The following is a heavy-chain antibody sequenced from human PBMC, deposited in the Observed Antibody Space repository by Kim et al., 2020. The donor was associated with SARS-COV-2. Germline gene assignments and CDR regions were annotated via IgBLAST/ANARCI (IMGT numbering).Heavy chain of an antibody. D-gene: IGHD4-17*01. Sequence: AQKFQGRVTVTRDTSTSTVYMELRSLRTEDTAVYYCAREGTVTTQALDVWGQGTTVTVSS. CDR3: AREGTVTTQALDV. J-gene: IGHJ6*02. V-gene: IGHV1-46*01.